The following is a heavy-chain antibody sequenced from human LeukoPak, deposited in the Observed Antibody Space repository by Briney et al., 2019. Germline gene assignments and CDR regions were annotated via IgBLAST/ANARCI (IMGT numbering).Heavy chain of an antibody. CDR2: ISYDGNTK. CDR3: ARDPLDISRWTNAFDI. Sequence: GGSLRLSCVASGFTFTHYGFHWVRQAPGKALEWVSFISYDGNTKYGDSVKGRFTISRDNSKNTLYLEMNGLRSDDTAVYYCARDPLDISRWTNAFDIWGQGTMVTVSS. D-gene: IGHD2-2*03. CDR1: GFTFTHYG. J-gene: IGHJ3*02. V-gene: IGHV3-30*03.